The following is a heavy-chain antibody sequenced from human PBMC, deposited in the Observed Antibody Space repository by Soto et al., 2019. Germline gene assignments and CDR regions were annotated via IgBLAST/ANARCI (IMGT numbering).Heavy chain of an antibody. V-gene: IGHV4-59*01. CDR2: ISHSGGT. D-gene: IGHD2-2*01. CDR1: GHSIRSYY. J-gene: IGHJ4*02. Sequence: PSETLYLTCPVSGHSIRSYYSGCIRQPPGKGLEWIGYISHSGGTKYNPSVKSRVTISMDTSRNQLSLKMTSVTADDTAVYYCTRGGSGYSSTWAAHWGQGTLVTVS. CDR3: TRGGSGYSSTWAAH.